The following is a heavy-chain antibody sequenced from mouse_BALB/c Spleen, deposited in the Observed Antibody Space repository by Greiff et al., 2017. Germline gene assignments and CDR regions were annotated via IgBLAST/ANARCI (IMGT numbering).Heavy chain of an antibody. Sequence: VQLQQSGPELVKPGASVKISCKASGYSFTGYFMNWVMQSHGKSLEWIGRINPYNGDTFYNQKFKGKGTLTVDKSSSTDHMELRSLASEDSAVYYCARRDYDYRTGTGAMDYWGQGTSVTVSS. CDR3: ARRDYDYRTGTGAMDY. J-gene: IGHJ4*01. D-gene: IGHD2-4*01. V-gene: IGHV1-20*02. CDR2: INPYNGDT. CDR1: GYSFTGYF.